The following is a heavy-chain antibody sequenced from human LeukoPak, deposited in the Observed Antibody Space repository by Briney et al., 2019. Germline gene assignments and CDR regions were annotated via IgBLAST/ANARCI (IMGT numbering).Heavy chain of an antibody. CDR1: GFTFGDYA. CDR2: IRSKAYGGTT. J-gene: IGHJ4*02. V-gene: IGHV3-49*04. CDR3: TRRYFDTPLN. Sequence: GGSLRLSCTASGFTFGDYAMSWVRQAPGKGLEWVGFIRSKAYGGTTEYAASVKGRFTISRDDSKSIAYLQMNSLKTEDTAVYYCTRRYFDTPLNWGQGTLVSLSS. D-gene: IGHD3-9*01.